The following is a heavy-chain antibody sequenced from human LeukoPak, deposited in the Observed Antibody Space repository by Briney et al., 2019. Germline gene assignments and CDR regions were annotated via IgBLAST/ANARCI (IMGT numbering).Heavy chain of an antibody. V-gene: IGHV1-2*02. Sequence: ASVKVSCKASGYTFTGYYMHWVRQAPGQGLEWMGWINPNSGGTNYAQKFQGRVTMTRDTSISTAYMELSRLRSDDTTVYYCARAGRIVVVPAAMRWFDPWGQEPWSPSPQ. J-gene: IGHJ5*02. D-gene: IGHD2-2*01. CDR1: GYTFTGYY. CDR3: ARAGRIVVVPAAMRWFDP. CDR2: INPNSGGT.